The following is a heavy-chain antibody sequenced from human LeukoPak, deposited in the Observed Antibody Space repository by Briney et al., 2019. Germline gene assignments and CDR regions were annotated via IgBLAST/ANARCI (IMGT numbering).Heavy chain of an antibody. J-gene: IGHJ4*02. V-gene: IGHV3-23*01. CDR3: AKDLPPRVAGTDDY. Sequence: GGSLRLSCAASGFTFSSYAMSWVRQAPGKGLEWVSAISVSGGSTYYADPVQGRFTISRDNSKNTLYLQMNSLRAEDTAVYYCAKDLPPRVAGTDDYWGQGTLVTVSS. D-gene: IGHD6-19*01. CDR1: GFTFSSYA. CDR2: ISVSGGST.